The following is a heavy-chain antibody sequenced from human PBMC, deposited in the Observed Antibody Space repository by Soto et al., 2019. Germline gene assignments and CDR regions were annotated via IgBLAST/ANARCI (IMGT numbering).Heavy chain of an antibody. CDR3: AKCSNSNYYFDY. J-gene: IGHJ4*02. V-gene: IGHV1-69*13. D-gene: IGHD4-4*01. Sequence: GASVKVSCKASGGTFSSYAISWVRQAPGQGLEWMGGIIPIFGTANYAQKFQGRVTITADESTSTAYMELSSLRSEDTAVYYCAKCSNSNYYFDYWGQGTLVTVSS. CDR1: GGTFSSYA. CDR2: IIPIFGTA.